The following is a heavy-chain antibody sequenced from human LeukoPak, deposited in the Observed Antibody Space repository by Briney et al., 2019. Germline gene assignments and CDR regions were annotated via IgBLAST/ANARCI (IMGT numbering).Heavy chain of an antibody. D-gene: IGHD2-15*01. CDR2: IYSSGST. V-gene: IGHV4-59*01. CDR1: GDSISSYY. J-gene: IGHJ6*03. CDR3: ARGVASGGSHRARYYYMDV. Sequence: SETLSLTCTVSGDSISSYYWSWIRQPPGKGLEWIGYIYSSGSTNYNPSLKSRVTISVDTSKNQFSLKLSSVTAADTAVYYCARGVASGGSHRARYYYMDVWGKGTTVTISS.